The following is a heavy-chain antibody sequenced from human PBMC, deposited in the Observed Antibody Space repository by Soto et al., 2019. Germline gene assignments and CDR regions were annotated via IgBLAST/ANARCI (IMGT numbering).Heavy chain of an antibody. J-gene: IGHJ3*01. Sequence: SETLSLTYTVSGGSISSYYCSWIRQPPGEGLEWIGYIYYSGSTNFNPSLKSRVTISVDKSKKKLSLKLSSVTAADTAVYYCARGYDESGGLDASDLWGEGTMVTVS. CDR3: ARGYDESGGLDASDL. CDR2: IYYSGST. CDR1: GGSISSYY. V-gene: IGHV4-59*01. D-gene: IGHD1-1*01.